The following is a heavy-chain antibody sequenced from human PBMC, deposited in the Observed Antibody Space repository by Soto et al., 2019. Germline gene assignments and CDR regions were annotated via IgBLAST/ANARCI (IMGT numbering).Heavy chain of an antibody. Sequence: VSVKVSCKASGYTFTSYYMHWVRQAPGQGLEWMGIINPSGGSTSYAQKFQGRVTMTRDTSTSTVYMELSSLRSEDTAVYYCARSPSVNHWFDPWGQGTLVTVSS. CDR1: GYTFTSYY. CDR3: ARSPSVNHWFDP. V-gene: IGHV1-46*01. J-gene: IGHJ5*02. CDR2: INPSGGST.